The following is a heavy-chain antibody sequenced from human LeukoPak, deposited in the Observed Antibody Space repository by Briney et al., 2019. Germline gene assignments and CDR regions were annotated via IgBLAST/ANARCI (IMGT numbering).Heavy chain of an antibody. J-gene: IGHJ4*02. V-gene: IGHV4-34*01. CDR2: INRAGST. CDR1: GGSFGGYF. CDR3: ARGWDCSGGSCNSGVPHFDY. D-gene: IGHD2-15*01. Sequence: SETLSLTCGVSGGSFGGYFWSWLRQSPGNGLEWIGEINRAGSTNYNPSLKSRVTMFMDVSKNHLFLNLTPVTAADTAVYYCARGWDCSGGSCNSGVPHFDYWGQGTLVTVSS.